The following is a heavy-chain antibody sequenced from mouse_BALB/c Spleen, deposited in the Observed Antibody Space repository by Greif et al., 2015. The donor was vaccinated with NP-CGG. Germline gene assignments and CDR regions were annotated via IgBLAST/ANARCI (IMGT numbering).Heavy chain of an antibody. V-gene: IGHV1-26*01. D-gene: IGHD2-3*01. CDR2: INPNNGDT. CDR3: AREGNGYYSYYYAMDY. CDR1: GYTFTDYY. Sequence: VQLQQSGPELVKPGASVKMSCKASGYTFTDYYMKWVKQSHGKSLEWIGDINPNNGDTFYNQKFKGKATLTVDKSSSTAYMQLNSLTSEDSAVYYCAREGNGYYSYYYAMDYWGQGTSVTVSS. J-gene: IGHJ4*01.